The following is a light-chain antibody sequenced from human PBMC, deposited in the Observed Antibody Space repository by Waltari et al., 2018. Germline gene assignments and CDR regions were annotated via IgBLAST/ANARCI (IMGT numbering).Light chain of an antibody. V-gene: IGKV3-20*01. J-gene: IGKJ1*01. CDR3: QQYGRSPWT. CDR1: QSVSSSY. CDR2: GAS. Sequence: EIVLTQSPGTLSLSPGERATLSCRASQSVSSSYLAWYQQKLGQAPRLLIYGASSRATCIPDRFSGSGSGTDFTLTISRLEPEDFAVYYCQQYGRSPWTFGQGTKVEIK.